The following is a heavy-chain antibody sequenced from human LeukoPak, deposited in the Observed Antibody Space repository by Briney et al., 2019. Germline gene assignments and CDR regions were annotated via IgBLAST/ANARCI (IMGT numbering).Heavy chain of an antibody. V-gene: IGHV4-59*01. D-gene: IGHD5-12*01. CDR1: GGSISSYC. CDR2: IYYRRNT. Sequence: SETLSLTCTVSGGSISSYCWSWSRQPPGKELEGIGYIYYRRNTNYNPSLTSRITISVDTSRNQLSLKLSSATAPDTAVYYTARDKAYRGYDYSSHYHGLEHWGEGTAVSVSS. CDR3: ARDKAYRGYDYSSHYHGLEH. J-gene: IGHJ6*04.